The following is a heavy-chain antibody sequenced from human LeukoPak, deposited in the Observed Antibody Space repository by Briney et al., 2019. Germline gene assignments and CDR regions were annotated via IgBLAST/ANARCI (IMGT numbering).Heavy chain of an antibody. Sequence: PGGSLRLSCAASGFTFSSYAMSWVRQAPGKGLEWVSAISGSGGSTYYADSVKGRFTISRDNSKNTLYLQMNSLRAEDTAVYYCAKVLIYCSSTSCPLGYWGQGTLVTVSS. CDR3: AKVLIYCSSTSCPLGY. CDR2: ISGSGGST. V-gene: IGHV3-23*01. D-gene: IGHD2-2*01. CDR1: GFTFSSYA. J-gene: IGHJ4*02.